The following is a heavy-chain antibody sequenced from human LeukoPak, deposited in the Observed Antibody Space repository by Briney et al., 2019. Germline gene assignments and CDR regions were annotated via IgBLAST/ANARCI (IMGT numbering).Heavy chain of an antibody. CDR3: ARVNYYDSSGYTP. CDR1: GCSISSGGYY. D-gene: IGHD3-22*01. J-gene: IGHJ5*02. Sequence: SETLSFTCTVSGCSISSGGYYWNWIRQHPGKGLELIGYIYYSECTYYNQSLKSRVTISVDTSKNQCSLKLSSVTAADTAVYYCARVNYYDSSGYTPWGQGTLVTVSS. V-gene: IGHV4-31*03. CDR2: IYYSECT.